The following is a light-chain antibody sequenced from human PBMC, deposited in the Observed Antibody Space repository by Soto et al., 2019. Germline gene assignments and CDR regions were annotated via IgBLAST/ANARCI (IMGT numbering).Light chain of an antibody. CDR3: QQSNSAPPWT. CDR1: QSISTY. CDR2: AAS. V-gene: IGKV1-39*01. J-gene: IGKJ1*01. Sequence: DIQMTQSPSSLSACVGDRVTISYRASQSISTYLNWYQQKPGKAPRLLIYAASSVQNGVPPRFSGSGSGTDFTLTISSLRPEDIATYFCQQSNSAPPWTFGQGTKVDI.